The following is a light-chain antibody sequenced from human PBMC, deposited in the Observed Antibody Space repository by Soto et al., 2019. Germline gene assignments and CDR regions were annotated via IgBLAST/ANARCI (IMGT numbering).Light chain of an antibody. CDR2: GAS. Sequence: EIVMTQSPATLSVSPGERATLSCRASQSISNNLAWYQRKPGQAPRLLIYGASTRATGIPARFSGSGSGTEFTLTISSLQSEDFAVYYCQQYGSSGTFGQGTKVEIK. CDR1: QSISNN. J-gene: IGKJ1*01. CDR3: QQYGSSGT. V-gene: IGKV3-15*01.